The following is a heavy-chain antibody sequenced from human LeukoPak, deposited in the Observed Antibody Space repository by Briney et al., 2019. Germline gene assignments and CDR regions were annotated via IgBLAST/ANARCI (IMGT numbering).Heavy chain of an antibody. Sequence: GESLKISCEGSGYKFTNYWIAWVRQMPGQGLEWLGIIYPRDSDTRYSPSFQGQVSISVDTSIDTAYLQWSSVKASDTAMYYCARGEPITIFGVVMEYFDYWGQGTLVTVSS. CDR1: GYKFTNYW. J-gene: IGHJ4*02. V-gene: IGHV5-51*01. CDR2: IYPRDSDT. CDR3: ARGEPITIFGVVMEYFDY. D-gene: IGHD3-3*01.